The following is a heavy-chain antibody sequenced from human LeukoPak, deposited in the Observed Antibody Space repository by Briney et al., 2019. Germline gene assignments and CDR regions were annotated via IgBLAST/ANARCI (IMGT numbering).Heavy chain of an antibody. Sequence: ASVKVSCKASGYAFTGYYMHWVRQAPGQGLEWMGWINPNSGGTNYAQKFQGRVTMTRDTSISTAYMELSRLRSDDTAVYYCARDRDFTNIFDYWGQGTLVSVSS. V-gene: IGHV1-2*02. CDR2: INPNSGGT. D-gene: IGHD1-1*01. J-gene: IGHJ4*02. CDR3: ARDRDFTNIFDY. CDR1: GYAFTGYY.